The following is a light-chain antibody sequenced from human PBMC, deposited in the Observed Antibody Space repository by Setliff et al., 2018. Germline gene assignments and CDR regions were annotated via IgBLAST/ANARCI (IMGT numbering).Light chain of an antibody. CDR1: SSDVGSYNY. Sequence: QSALTQPASVSGSPGQSITISCSGTSSDVGSYNYVSWYQQHPGKAPQLIIYGVSKRPSGVSDRFSGSKSGNTASLTISGLQVEDEADYYCSSYTSNTFVFAAGTKVTVL. CDR3: SSYTSNTFV. J-gene: IGLJ1*01. CDR2: GVS. V-gene: IGLV2-14*03.